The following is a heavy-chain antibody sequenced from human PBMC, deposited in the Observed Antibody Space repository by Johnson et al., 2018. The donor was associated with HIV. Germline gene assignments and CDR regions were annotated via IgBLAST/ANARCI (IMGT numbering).Heavy chain of an antibody. J-gene: IGHJ3*02. CDR2: ISYDGSNK. CDR1: GFTFSSYG. V-gene: IGHV3-30*03. Sequence: QVQLVESGGGVVQPGRSLRLSCAASGFTFSSYGMHWVRQAPGKGLEWVAVISYDGSNKNYADSVKGPFTISRDNYKNTLYLQMNNLRAEDTAVYYWASARYYYDSSGYHVALDIWCQGTIVTVSS. CDR3: ASARYYYDSSGYHVALDI. D-gene: IGHD3-22*01.